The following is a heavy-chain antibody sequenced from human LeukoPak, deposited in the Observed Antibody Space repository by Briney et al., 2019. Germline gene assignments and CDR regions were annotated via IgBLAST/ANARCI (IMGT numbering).Heavy chain of an antibody. CDR1: GFTFSSYA. CDR2: ISGSGGST. CDR3: ARGVYIAAAQYGY. J-gene: IGHJ4*02. D-gene: IGHD6-13*01. Sequence: GGSLRLSCAASGFTFSSYAMSWVRQAPGKGLEWVSAISGSGGSTYYADSVKGRFTISRHNSKNTLYLQMNSLRAEDTAVYYCARGVYIAAAQYGYWGQGTLVTVSS. V-gene: IGHV3-23*01.